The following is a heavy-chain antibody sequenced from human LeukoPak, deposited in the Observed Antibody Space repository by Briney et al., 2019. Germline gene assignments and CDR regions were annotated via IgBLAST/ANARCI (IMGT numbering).Heavy chain of an antibody. CDR1: GFTFSNYA. CDR2: ISGSGGSA. Sequence: GGSLRLSCAASGFTFSNYAMTWVRQAPGKGLEWVSTISGSGGSAYYADSVKGRFTISRDNSNNTLYLQMYTLRAEDTAVYYCAKSEAEQFHPYFDYWGQGTLDTVSS. V-gene: IGHV3-23*01. CDR3: AKSEAEQFHPYFDY. D-gene: IGHD1-26*01. J-gene: IGHJ4*02.